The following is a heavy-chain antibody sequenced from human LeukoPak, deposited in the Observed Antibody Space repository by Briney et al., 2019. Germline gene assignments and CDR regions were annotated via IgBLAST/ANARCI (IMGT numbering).Heavy chain of an antibody. CDR2: IYYSGST. CDR1: GGSISSGGYY. V-gene: IGHV4-31*03. Sequence: PSETLSLTCTVSGGSISSGGYYWSWIRQHPGKGLEWIGYIYYSGSTYYNPSLKSRVNISVDTSKNQFSLKLSSVTAADTAVYYCAIECQFQYGGNYYDYWGQGTLVTVSS. D-gene: IGHD4-23*01. CDR3: AIECQFQYGGNYYDY. J-gene: IGHJ4*02.